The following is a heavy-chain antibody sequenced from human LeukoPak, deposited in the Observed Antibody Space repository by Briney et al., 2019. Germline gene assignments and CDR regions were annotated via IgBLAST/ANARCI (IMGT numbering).Heavy chain of an antibody. CDR3: TRSGFGGGVHFDY. V-gene: IGHV1-8*01. J-gene: IGHJ4*02. Sequence: ASVKVSCKXSGYTFTSYDINWVRQAAGQGLEWMGWMNPNSGDTGYLEKFQGRVTMTRDTSITTAYMELSSLRSEDTAVYYCTRSGFGGGVHFDYWGQGTPVTVSS. CDR1: GYTFTSYD. CDR2: MNPNSGDT. D-gene: IGHD3-16*01.